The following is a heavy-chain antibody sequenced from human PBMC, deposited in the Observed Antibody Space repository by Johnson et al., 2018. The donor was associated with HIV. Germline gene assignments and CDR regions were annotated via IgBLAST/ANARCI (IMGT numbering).Heavy chain of an antibody. CDR1: GFTFSNAW. D-gene: IGHD4-23*01. V-gene: IGHV3-30*03. CDR2: ISYDGSNK. CDR3: ARDPPYGGNPSAFDV. J-gene: IGHJ3*01. Sequence: QVQLVESGGGLVKPGGSLRLSCAASGFTFSNAWMSWVRQAPGKGLEWVAVISYDGSNKYYADSVKGRFTISRDNSKNTLYLQMNSLRAEDTAVYYCARDPPYGGNPSAFDVWGQGTMVTVSS.